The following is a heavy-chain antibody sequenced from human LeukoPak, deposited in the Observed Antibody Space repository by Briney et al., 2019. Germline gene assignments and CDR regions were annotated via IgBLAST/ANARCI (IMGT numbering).Heavy chain of an antibody. CDR1: GFTFSSYW. Sequence: GGSLRLSCAVSGFTFSSYWMHWVRQAPGKGLEWVAFIRYDGSKKYYADSVEGRFTVSRDNSKNTLYLHMSSLRPEDTAMYYCAKIRGPPSDISVTEGWGRGTLVTVSS. CDR2: IRYDGSKK. V-gene: IGHV3-30*02. CDR3: AKIRGPPSDISVTEG. J-gene: IGHJ4*02. D-gene: IGHD3-9*01.